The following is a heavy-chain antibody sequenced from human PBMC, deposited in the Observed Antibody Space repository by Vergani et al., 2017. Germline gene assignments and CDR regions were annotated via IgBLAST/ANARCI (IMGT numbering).Heavy chain of an antibody. J-gene: IGHJ3*01. CDR2: INTNTGNP. CDR3: ARHPPALADAFDL. Sequence: QVQQVQSGSELKKPGASVKVSCKTSGYTFTNYAINWVRQAPGQGLEWMGWINTNTGNPTYAPGFTGRFVFSLDTSVSTAYLQISSLTLEDTAIYYCARHPPALADAFDLWGQGTMVTVSS. CDR1: GYTFTNYA. V-gene: IGHV7-4-1*02.